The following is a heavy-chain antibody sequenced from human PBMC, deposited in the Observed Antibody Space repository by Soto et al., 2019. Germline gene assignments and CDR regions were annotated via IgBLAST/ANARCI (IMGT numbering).Heavy chain of an antibody. CDR3: AXDYDLWFGESSDYGMDV. J-gene: IGHJ6*02. CDR2: ISYDGSNK. V-gene: IGHV3-30*18. D-gene: IGHD3-10*01. Sequence: RGSLRLSCAASGFTFSSYGMHWVRQAPGEGLEWVAVISYDGSNKYYADSVKGRFTISRDNSKNTLYLQMNSLRAEDTAVYYCAXDYDLWFGESSDYGMDVWGQGTTVTVSS. CDR1: GFTFSSYG.